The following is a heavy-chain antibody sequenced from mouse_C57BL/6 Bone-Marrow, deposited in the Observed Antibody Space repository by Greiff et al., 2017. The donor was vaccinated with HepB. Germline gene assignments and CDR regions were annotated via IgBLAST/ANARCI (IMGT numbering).Heavy chain of an antibody. D-gene: IGHD2-4*01. CDR3: ARGGLRRGAWFAY. J-gene: IGHJ3*01. CDR1: GYTFTNYW. V-gene: IGHV1-63*01. CDR2: IYPGGGYT. Sequence: QVQLQQSGAELVRPGTSVKMSCKASGYTFTNYWIGWAKQRPGHGLEWIGDIYPGGGYTNYNEKFKGKATLTADKSSSTAYMQFSSLTSEDSAIYYCARGGLRRGAWFAYWGQGTLFTVSA.